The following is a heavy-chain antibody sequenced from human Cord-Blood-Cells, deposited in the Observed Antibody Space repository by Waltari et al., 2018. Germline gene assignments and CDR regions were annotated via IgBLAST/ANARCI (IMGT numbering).Heavy chain of an antibody. V-gene: IGHV3-30*18. Sequence: QVQLVESGGGVVQPGRSLRLSCAASGFTFSSYGMHWVRQAPGKGLGWVAVISYEGNKKYYADSVKGRFTIYRDNSKSTLYLQMNSLRAEDTVVYYCAKHKGDYDAFDIWGQGTMVTVSS. CDR2: ISYEGNKK. CDR3: AKHKGDYDAFDI. D-gene: IGHD4-17*01. J-gene: IGHJ3*02. CDR1: GFTFSSYG.